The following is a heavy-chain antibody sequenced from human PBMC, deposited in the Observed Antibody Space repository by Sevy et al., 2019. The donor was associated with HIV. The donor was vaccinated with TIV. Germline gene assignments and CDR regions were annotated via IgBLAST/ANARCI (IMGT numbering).Heavy chain of an antibody. Sequence: GGSLRLSCAASGFTFSSYAMTWVRQAPGKGLEWVSRISGSGGSTVYADSVKGRFTISRDNSKNTLYLQMNSLGADDKAVYYCAKDGGYRSPSLANWGQGTLVTVSS. CDR1: GFTFSSYA. D-gene: IGHD2-15*01. CDR2: ISGSGGST. J-gene: IGHJ4*02. V-gene: IGHV3-23*01. CDR3: AKDGGYRSPSLAN.